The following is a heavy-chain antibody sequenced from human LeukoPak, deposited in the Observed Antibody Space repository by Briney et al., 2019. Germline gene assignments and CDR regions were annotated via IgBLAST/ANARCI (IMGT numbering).Heavy chain of an antibody. CDR2: IYYSGST. Sequence: SPTLSLTRSLSAASIGSHYSSSVRQPPRKGLEWVGYIYYSGSTKYNPSRKSRVTISVDTSKNQLTLKLSSVTSADTAVYYCARGGTTVTPGLLWFDPWGQGTLVTVSS. D-gene: IGHD4-17*01. CDR1: AASIGSHY. V-gene: IGHV4-59*11. J-gene: IGHJ5*02. CDR3: ARGGTTVTPGLLWFDP.